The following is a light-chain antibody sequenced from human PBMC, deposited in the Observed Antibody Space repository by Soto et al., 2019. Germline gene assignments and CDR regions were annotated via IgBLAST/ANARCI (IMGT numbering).Light chain of an antibody. CDR1: RSISRY. Sequence: IQMTQSPASLSASVGDRVTMTCRASRSISRYLSWYQQKPGKAPNLLIFDTSTLQSGVPSRFSGSGSGTDFTFTISSLQPEDFATYYCQQHDSLPLTFGGGTKVDIK. J-gene: IGKJ4*01. V-gene: IGKV1-39*01. CDR2: DTS. CDR3: QQHDSLPLT.